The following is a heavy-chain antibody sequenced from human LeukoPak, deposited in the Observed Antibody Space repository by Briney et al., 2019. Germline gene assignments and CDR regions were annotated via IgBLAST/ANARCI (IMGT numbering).Heavy chain of an antibody. V-gene: IGHV4-59*01. J-gene: IGHJ4*02. CDR1: GGSISSYY. CDR3: ARVPYNYDYVWGSYRPYYFDY. CDR2: IYYSGST. D-gene: IGHD3-16*02. Sequence: KPSETLSLTCTVSGGSISSYYWSWIRQPPGKGLEWIGYIYYSGSTNYNPSLKSRVTISVDTSKNQFSLKLSSVTAADTAVYYCARVPYNYDYVWGSYRPYYFDYWGQGTLVTVSS.